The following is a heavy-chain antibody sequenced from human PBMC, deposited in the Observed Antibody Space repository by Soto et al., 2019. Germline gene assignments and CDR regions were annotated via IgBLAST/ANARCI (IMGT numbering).Heavy chain of an antibody. J-gene: IGHJ4*02. CDR1: GYTFTSYG. Sequence: ASVKVSCKASGYTFTSYGISWVRQAPGQGLEWMGWISAYNGNTNYAQKLQGRVTMTTDTSTSTAYMELRSLRSDDTAVYYCARVPSIAAAEITSFNDYWGQGTLVTVS. CDR2: ISAYNGNT. CDR3: ARVPSIAAAEITSFNDY. D-gene: IGHD6-13*01. V-gene: IGHV1-18*01.